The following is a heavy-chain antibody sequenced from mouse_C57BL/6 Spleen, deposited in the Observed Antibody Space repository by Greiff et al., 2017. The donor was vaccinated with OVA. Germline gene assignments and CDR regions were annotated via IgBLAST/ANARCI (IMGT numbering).Heavy chain of an antibody. CDR1: GFTFSSYA. Sequence: EVMLVESGGGLVKPGGSLKLSCAASGFTFSSYAMSWVRQTPEKRLEWVATISDGGSYTYYPDNVKGRFTISRDNAKNNLYLQMSHLKSEDTAMYYCAREGFGYYGSRFYAMDYWGQGTSVTVSS. V-gene: IGHV5-4*01. CDR2: ISDGGSYT. CDR3: AREGFGYYGSRFYAMDY. D-gene: IGHD1-1*01. J-gene: IGHJ4*01.